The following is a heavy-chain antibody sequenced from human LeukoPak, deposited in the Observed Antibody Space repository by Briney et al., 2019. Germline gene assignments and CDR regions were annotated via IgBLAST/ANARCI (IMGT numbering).Heavy chain of an antibody. CDR1: GGSIISSSSY. CDR2: IYYSGSA. CDR3: VRHTYDSSGYYYVGY. J-gene: IGHJ4*02. Sequence: SETLSLTCTVSGGSIISSSSYWGWIRQPPGKGLEWIGSIYYSGSAYYNPSLKSRVTISVDTSKNQFSLNLSSVTAADTAVYYCVRHTYDSSGYYYVGYWGQGTLVTVSS. V-gene: IGHV4-39*01. D-gene: IGHD3-22*01.